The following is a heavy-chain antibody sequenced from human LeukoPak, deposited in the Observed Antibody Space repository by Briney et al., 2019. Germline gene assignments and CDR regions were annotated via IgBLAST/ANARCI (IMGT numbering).Heavy chain of an antibody. V-gene: IGHV3-23*01. CDR1: GFTFSNYG. CDR3: AKDKYSSGWYRCDY. Sequence: GGSLRLSCAASGFTFSNYGLSWVRQAPGKGLEWVSAISGSGGSTYYADSVKGRFTISRDNSKNTPYLQMNSLRAEDTAVYYCAKDKYSSGWYRCDYWGQGTLVTVSS. J-gene: IGHJ4*02. CDR2: ISGSGGST. D-gene: IGHD6-19*01.